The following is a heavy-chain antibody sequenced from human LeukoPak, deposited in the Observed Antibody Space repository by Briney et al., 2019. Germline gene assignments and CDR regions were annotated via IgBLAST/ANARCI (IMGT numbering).Heavy chain of an antibody. V-gene: IGHV3-30-3*01. CDR2: ISYDGSNK. D-gene: IGHD2-21*01. CDR3: ARTSHVLWAFDP. J-gene: IGHJ5*02. Sequence: GGSLRLSCAASGFTFSSYAMHSVRQAPGKGLEWVAVISYDGSNKYYADSVKGRFTISRDNSKNTLYLQMNSLRAEDTAVYYCARTSHVLWAFDPWGQGTLVTVSS. CDR1: GFTFSSYA.